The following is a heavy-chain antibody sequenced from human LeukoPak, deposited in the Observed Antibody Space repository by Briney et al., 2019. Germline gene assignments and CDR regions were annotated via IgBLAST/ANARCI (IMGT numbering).Heavy chain of an antibody. J-gene: IGHJ4*02. Sequence: GGSLRLSCAASGFTFSDYALSWVRQAPGKGLEWVSAIGGSGGHIYYADSVRGRFTISRDSSKSMLYLHMNSLRAEDTALYYCAKVQKSGDYWDYFDYWGQGTLVTVSS. CDR2: IGGSGGHI. D-gene: IGHD1-26*01. CDR3: AKVQKSGDYWDYFDY. V-gene: IGHV3-23*01. CDR1: GFTFSDYA.